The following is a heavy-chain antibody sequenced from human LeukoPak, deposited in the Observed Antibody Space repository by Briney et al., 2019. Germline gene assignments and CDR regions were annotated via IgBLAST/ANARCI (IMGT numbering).Heavy chain of an antibody. V-gene: IGHV1-69*05. CDR2: IIPIFDTA. Sequence: ASVKVSCKASGGTFSSYAISWVRQAPGQGLEWMGGIIPIFDTANYAQKFQGRVTITTDESTSTAYMELSSLRSEDTAVYYCAREMGVGYCSSTSCSNWFDPWGQGTLVTVSS. CDR3: AREMGVGYCSSTSCSNWFDP. J-gene: IGHJ5*02. D-gene: IGHD2-2*01. CDR1: GGTFSSYA.